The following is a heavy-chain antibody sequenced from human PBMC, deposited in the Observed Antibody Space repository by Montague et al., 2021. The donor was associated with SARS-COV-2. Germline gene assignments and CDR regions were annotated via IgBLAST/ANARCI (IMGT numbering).Heavy chain of an antibody. D-gene: IGHD1-26*01. Sequence: SLRLSCAASGFTFSSYAMSWVRQAPGKGLEWVSAISGSGGSKYYADSVKGQFTISRDNSKNTLYLQMNSLRAEDTAVYYCAKEAEWELLEGYFQHWGQGTLVTVSS. CDR1: GFTFSSYA. CDR3: AKEAEWELLEGYFQH. J-gene: IGHJ1*01. CDR2: ISGSGGSK. V-gene: IGHV3-23*01.